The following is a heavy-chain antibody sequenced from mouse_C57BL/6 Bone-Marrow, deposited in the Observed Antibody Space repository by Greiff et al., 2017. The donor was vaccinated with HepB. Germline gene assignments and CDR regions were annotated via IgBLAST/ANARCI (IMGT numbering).Heavy chain of an antibody. D-gene: IGHD1-3*01. J-gene: IGHJ1*03. Sequence: QVQLKESGPGLVQPSQSLSITCTVSGFSLTSYGVHWVRQSPGKGLEWLGVIWRGGSTDYNAAFMSRLSITKDNSKSQVFFKMNSLQADDTAIYYCAKKGGPRSGKYFDVWGTGTTVTVSS. CDR2: IWRGGST. CDR3: AKKGGPRSGKYFDV. CDR1: GFSLTSYG. V-gene: IGHV2-5*01.